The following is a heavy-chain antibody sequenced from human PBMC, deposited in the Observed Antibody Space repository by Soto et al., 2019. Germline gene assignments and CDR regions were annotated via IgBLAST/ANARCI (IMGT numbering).Heavy chain of an antibody. V-gene: IGHV3-30-3*01. Sequence: PGGSLRLSCAASGFTFSSYAMHWVRQAPGKGLEWVAVISYDGSNKYYADSVKGRFTISRDNSKNTLYLQMNSLRAEDTAVYYCARDHPHYYDSSGVRYYGMDVWGQGTTVTVSS. CDR1: GFTFSSYA. CDR2: ISYDGSNK. J-gene: IGHJ6*02. D-gene: IGHD3-22*01. CDR3: ARDHPHYYDSSGVRYYGMDV.